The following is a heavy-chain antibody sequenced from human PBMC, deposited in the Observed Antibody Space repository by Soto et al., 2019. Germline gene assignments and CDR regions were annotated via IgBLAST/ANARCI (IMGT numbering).Heavy chain of an antibody. CDR1: GGTFSSYA. CDR3: ARAGVRCSSTSCYTAYYYYGMDV. D-gene: IGHD2-2*02. V-gene: IGHV1-69*06. J-gene: IGHJ6*02. Sequence: SVKVSCKASGGTFSSYAISWVRQAPGQGLEWMGGIIPIFGTANYAQKFQGRVTITADKSTSTAYMELSSLRSEDTAVYYCARAGVRCSSTSCYTAYYYYGMDVWGQGTTVTVS. CDR2: IIPIFGTA.